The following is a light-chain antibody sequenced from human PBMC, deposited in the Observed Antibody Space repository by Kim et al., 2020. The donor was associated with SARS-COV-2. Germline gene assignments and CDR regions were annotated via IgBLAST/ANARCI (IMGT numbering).Light chain of an antibody. V-gene: IGLV1-40*01. J-gene: IGLJ2*01. CDR1: SCNSGEGYD. Sequence: QRVTLPCTGRSCNSGEGYDVHRYQQLPATAPKLLIYGNSNRPSGVPDRVAGSKSGTSASLATTGLQDEDEADYYCQSYDSSLSGSVFGGGTQLTVL. CDR3: QSYDSSLSGSV. CDR2: GNS.